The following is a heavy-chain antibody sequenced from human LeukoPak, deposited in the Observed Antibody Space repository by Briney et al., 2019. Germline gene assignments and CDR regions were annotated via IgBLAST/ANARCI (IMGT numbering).Heavy chain of an antibody. D-gene: IGHD4-11*01. CDR1: GFTFSDYG. Sequence: GGSLRLSCAASGFTFSDYGMSWVRQAPGNGLEWVSAISGSGGSTYYADSVKGRFAISRDNSKNTLYLQMNSLRAEDTAVYYCAKGDYKTGFDYWGQGTLVTVSS. CDR2: ISGSGGST. V-gene: IGHV3-23*01. J-gene: IGHJ4*02. CDR3: AKGDYKTGFDY.